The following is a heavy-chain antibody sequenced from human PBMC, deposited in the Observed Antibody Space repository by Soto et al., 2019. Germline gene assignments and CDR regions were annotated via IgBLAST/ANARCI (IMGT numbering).Heavy chain of an antibody. Sequence: GGSLRLSCAASRFTFSAYAMSWVRQAPGKGLEWVSAISSHGDSTHYADSVKGRFTISRDNFKNTLYLQMNSLRADDTAVYYCAKEKSGSYFSSYFDSWGQGTLVTVSS. V-gene: IGHV3-23*01. CDR2: ISSHGDST. CDR3: AKEKSGSYFSSYFDS. D-gene: IGHD1-26*01. CDR1: RFTFSAYA. J-gene: IGHJ4*02.